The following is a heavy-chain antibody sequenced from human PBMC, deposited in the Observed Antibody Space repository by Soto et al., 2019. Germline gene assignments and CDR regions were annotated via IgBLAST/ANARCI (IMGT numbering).Heavy chain of an antibody. CDR1: GGSISSGGYY. D-gene: IGHD6-19*01. J-gene: IGHJ6*04. CDR2: IYYSGST. V-gene: IGHV4-31*11. CDR3: ARVFRDSGAPTLGRGV. Sequence: PSETLSLTCAVYGGSISSGGYYWSWIRQHPGKGLEWIGYIYYSGSTYYNPSLKSRVTISVDTSKDQFSLKLSSVTAADTAVYYCARVFRDSGAPTLGRGVWGKGTTVTVSS.